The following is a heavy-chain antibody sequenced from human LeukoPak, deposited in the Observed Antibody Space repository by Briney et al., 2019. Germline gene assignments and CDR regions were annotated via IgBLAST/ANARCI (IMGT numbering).Heavy chain of an antibody. J-gene: IGHJ4*02. CDR1: GFAFSSYA. CDR2: ISGRDGST. V-gene: IGHV3-23*01. Sequence: GGSLRLSCVASGFAFSSYAMSWVRQAPGKGLEWVSVISGRDGSTYYADSVTGRFIISRDNSKNMLYLQMNSLRAEDTAVYYCYSGSDYWGQGTLVTVSS. D-gene: IGHD5-12*01. CDR3: YSGSDY.